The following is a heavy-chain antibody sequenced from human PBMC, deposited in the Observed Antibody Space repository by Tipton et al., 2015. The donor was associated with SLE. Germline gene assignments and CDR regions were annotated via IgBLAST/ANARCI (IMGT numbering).Heavy chain of an antibody. CDR3: AKEVGSSSSYFDY. J-gene: IGHJ4*02. CDR1: GFTFSSYG. V-gene: IGHV3-30*02. Sequence: SLRLSCAASGFTFSSYGMHWVRQAPGKGLEWVAFIRYDGSNKYYADSVKGRFTISRDNSKNTLYLQMNSLRAEDTAVYYCAKEVGSSSSYFDYWGQGTLVTVSS. D-gene: IGHD6-13*01. CDR2: IRYDGSNK.